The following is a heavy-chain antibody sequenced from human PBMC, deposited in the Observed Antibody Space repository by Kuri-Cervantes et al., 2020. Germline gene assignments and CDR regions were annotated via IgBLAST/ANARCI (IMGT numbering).Heavy chain of an antibody. CDR2: ISGSSSYI. Sequence: GESLKISCAASGFTFSSYSMNWVRQAPGKGLEWVSSISGSSSYIYYADSVKGRFTISRDNAKNSLYLQMNSLRAEDTAVYYCARDQSNWGSLSAFDIWGQGTMVTVSS. V-gene: IGHV3-21*03. D-gene: IGHD7-27*01. CDR1: GFTFSSYS. J-gene: IGHJ3*02. CDR3: ARDQSNWGSLSAFDI.